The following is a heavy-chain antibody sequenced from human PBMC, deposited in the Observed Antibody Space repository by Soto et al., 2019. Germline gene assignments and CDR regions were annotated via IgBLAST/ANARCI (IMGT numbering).Heavy chain of an antibody. CDR1: GGSISSSSYY. CDR2: IYYSGST. J-gene: IGHJ4*02. V-gene: IGHV4-39*01. CDR3: ARRTYYYGSGSYSIFDY. D-gene: IGHD3-10*01. Sequence: TSETLSLTCTVSGGSISSSSYYWGWIRQPPGKGLEWIGSIYYSGSTYYNPSLKSRVTISVDTSKNQFSLKLSSVTAADTAVYYCARRTYYYGSGSYSIFDYWGQGTLVTVSS.